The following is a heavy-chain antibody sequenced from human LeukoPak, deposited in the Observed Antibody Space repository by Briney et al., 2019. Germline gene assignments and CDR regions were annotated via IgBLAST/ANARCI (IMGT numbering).Heavy chain of an antibody. J-gene: IGHJ4*02. Sequence: SETLSLTCAVYGGSFIGYYWSWIRQPPGKGLEWIGEINHSGSTNYNPSLKSRVTISVDTSKNQFSLKLSSVTAADTAVYYCARLPTMVRGALDYWGQGTLVTVSS. D-gene: IGHD3-10*01. V-gene: IGHV4-34*01. CDR2: INHSGST. CDR1: GGSFIGYY. CDR3: ARLPTMVRGALDY.